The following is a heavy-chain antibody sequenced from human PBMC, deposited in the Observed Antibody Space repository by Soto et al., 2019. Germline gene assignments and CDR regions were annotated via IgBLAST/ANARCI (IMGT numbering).Heavy chain of an antibody. J-gene: IGHJ4*02. CDR1: GYTFTVYY. CDR2: INPNSGGT. D-gene: IGHD3-16*01. V-gene: IGHV1-2*02. CDR3: AVGPWGSRRLDF. Sequence: ASVKVSCKASGYTFTVYYMHCVLQSPLQGLDWMGCINPNSGGTNYAQNFQGRVTMTRDTSISTAYMELSRLRSDDTAVYYCAVGPWGSRRLDFWGQGTLVTVSS.